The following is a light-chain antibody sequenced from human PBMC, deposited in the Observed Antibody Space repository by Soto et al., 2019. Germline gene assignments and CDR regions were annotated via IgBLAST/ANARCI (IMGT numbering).Light chain of an antibody. V-gene: IGLV4-69*01. Sequence: QLVLTQSPSASASLGASVKLTCTLSRGHSGYAIAWHQQQPEKGPRFLMKLNSDGSHSKGDGIPDRFSGSSSGAERYLTISSLQSEDEADYYCQTWGTGIVLFGGGTKLTVL. CDR3: QTWGTGIVL. CDR1: RGHSGYA. CDR2: LNSDGSH. J-gene: IGLJ2*01.